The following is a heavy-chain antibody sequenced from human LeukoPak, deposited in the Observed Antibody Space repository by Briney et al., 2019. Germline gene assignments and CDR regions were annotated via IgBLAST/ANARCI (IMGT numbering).Heavy chain of an antibody. Sequence: GGSLRLSCAASRFTLNTYAMSWVRQAPGKGLEWVSAISGSGGTTSYADSVKGRFTISRDNAKNSLYLQMNSLRAEDTAVYYCARARVAAAGTKYWFDPWGQGTLVTVSS. D-gene: IGHD6-13*01. CDR2: ISGSGGTT. CDR3: ARARVAAAGTKYWFDP. V-gene: IGHV3-23*01. J-gene: IGHJ5*02. CDR1: RFTLNTYA.